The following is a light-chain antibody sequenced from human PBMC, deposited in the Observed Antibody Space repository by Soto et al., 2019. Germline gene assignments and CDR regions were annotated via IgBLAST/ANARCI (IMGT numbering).Light chain of an antibody. CDR1: SDDIGNFNL. Sequence: QSALTQPASVSGSPGQSITVSCTGSSDDIGNFNLVSWYQQYPGQAPKLILYEVNKRPLGVSDRFSGSKSGNTASLTISGLQAEDEADYHCCSYAGSRWMFGGGTQLTVL. CDR3: CSYAGSRWM. V-gene: IGLV2-23*02. J-gene: IGLJ3*02. CDR2: EVN.